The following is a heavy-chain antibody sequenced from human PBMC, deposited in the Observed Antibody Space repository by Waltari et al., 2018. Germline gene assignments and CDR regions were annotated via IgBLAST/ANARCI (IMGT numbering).Heavy chain of an antibody. CDR1: GFSLSTSGMS. D-gene: IGHD3-22*01. CDR2: IDWDDDK. CDR3: ARTDYYDSSGPEYFQH. J-gene: IGHJ1*01. V-gene: IGHV2-70*15. Sequence: QVTLRESGPALVKPTQNLTLTYTFSGFSLSTSGMSVSWIRQPPGKGLEWLARIDWDDDKYYSTSLKTRLTISKDTSKNQVVLTMTNMDPVDTATYYCARTDYYDSSGPEYFQHWGQGTLVTVSS.